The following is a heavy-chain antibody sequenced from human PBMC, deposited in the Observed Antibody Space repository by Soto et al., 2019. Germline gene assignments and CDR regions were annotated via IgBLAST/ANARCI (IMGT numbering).Heavy chain of an antibody. D-gene: IGHD2-2*01. CDR2: INHSGST. Sequence: QVQLQQWGAGLLKPSETLSLTCAVYGGSFSGYYWSWIRQPPGKGLEWIGEINHSGSTNYNPSLKSRVTISGDTSKNQFSLKLSSVTAADTAVYYCARGGIVVVPAARRFDPWGQGTLVTVSS. CDR3: ARGGIVVVPAARRFDP. V-gene: IGHV4-34*01. J-gene: IGHJ5*02. CDR1: GGSFSGYY.